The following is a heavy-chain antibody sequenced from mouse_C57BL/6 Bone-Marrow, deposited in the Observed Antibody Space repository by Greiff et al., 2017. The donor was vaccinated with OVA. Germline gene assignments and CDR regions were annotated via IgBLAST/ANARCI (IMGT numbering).Heavy chain of an antibody. V-gene: IGHV5-6*01. CDR2: ISSGGSYT. D-gene: IGHD3-2*02. CDR3: ARQRAQAFDY. J-gene: IGHJ2*01. CDR1: GFTFSSYG. Sequence: EVKLVESGGDLVKPGGSLKLSCAASGFTFSSYGMSWVRQTPDKRLEWVATISSGGSYTYYPDSVKGRFTISRDNAKNTLYLQMSSLKSEDTAMYYCARQRAQAFDYWGQGTTLTVSS.